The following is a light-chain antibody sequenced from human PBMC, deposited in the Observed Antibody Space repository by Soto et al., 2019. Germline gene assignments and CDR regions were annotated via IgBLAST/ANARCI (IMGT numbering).Light chain of an antibody. V-gene: IGKV3D-20*02. CDR2: GAS. CDR3: QQRHMWPIT. Sequence: EIVLTQYPCTLSLSPGERATLSCRASQSVSSNYLAWYQQKPGQAPRLLIYGASTRATGIPARFSGSGSGTDFTLTISSLEPEDSAVYYCQQRHMWPITFGQGTRLEIK. CDR1: QSVSSNY. J-gene: IGKJ5*01.